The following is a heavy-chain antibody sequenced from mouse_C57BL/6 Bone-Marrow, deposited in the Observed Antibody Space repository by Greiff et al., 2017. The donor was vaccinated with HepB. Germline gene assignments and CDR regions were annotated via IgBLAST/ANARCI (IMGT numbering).Heavy chain of an antibody. D-gene: IGHD2-4*01. V-gene: IGHV6-3*01. CDR3: TGSRPDPYYDYYYAMDY. J-gene: IGHJ4*01. CDR2: IRLKSDNYAT. CDR1: GFTFSNYW. Sequence: DVKLQESGGGLVQPGGSMKLSCVASGFTFSNYWMNWVRQSPEKGLEWVAQIRLKSDNYATHYAESVKGRFTISRDDSKSSVYLQMNNLMAEDTGIYYCTGSRPDPYYDYYYAMDYWGQGTSVTVSS.